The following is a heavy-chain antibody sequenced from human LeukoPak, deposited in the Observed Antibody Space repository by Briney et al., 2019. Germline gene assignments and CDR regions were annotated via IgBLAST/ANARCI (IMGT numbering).Heavy chain of an antibody. CDR1: GGSISSYY. V-gene: IGHV4-59*01. J-gene: IGHJ5*02. Sequence: SETLSLTCTVSGGSISSYYWSWIRQPPGKGLKWIGYIYYSGSTNYNPSLKSRVTIPVDTSKNQFSLKLSSVTAADTAVYYCARDFYDYIWGSYRSGFDPWGQGTLVTVSS. D-gene: IGHD3-16*02. CDR3: ARDFYDYIWGSYRSGFDP. CDR2: IYYSGST.